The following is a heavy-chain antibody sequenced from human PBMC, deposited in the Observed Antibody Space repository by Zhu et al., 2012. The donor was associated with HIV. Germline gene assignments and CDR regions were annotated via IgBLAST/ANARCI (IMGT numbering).Heavy chain of an antibody. CDR3: ARDLGRSYDSSGYRPHSFGY. D-gene: IGHD3-22*01. Sequence: QVQLQESGPGLVKPSQTLSLTCTVSGGSISSGDYYWSWIRQPPGKGLEWIGYIYYSGSTYYNPSLKSRVTISVDTSKNQFSLKLSSVTAADTAVYYCARDLGRSYDSSGYRPHSFGYWGQGTLGHRSPQ. CDR1: GGSISSGDYY. V-gene: IGHV4-30-4*08. J-gene: IGHJ4*02. CDR2: IYYSGST.